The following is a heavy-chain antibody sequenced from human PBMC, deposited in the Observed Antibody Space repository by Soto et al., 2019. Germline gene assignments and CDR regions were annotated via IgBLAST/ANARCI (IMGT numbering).Heavy chain of an antibody. V-gene: IGHV1-18*01. J-gene: IGHJ4*02. CDR3: ARGGSGFDY. CDR1: GFSFTTYG. D-gene: IGHD6-19*01. CDR2: ISGYNGNT. Sequence: QVQVVQSGAEVKKPGASVKVSCKASGFSFTTYGITWVRQAPGQGLEWVGWISGYNGNTKYAQKLQGRVTMTADTSTRTAYMELRSLRSGDPAVYYCARGGSGFDYWGQGTLVTVSS.